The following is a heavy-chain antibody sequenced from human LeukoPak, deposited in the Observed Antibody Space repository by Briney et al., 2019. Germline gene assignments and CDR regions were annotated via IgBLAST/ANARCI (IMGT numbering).Heavy chain of an antibody. J-gene: IGHJ2*01. CDR2: SYGLGIT. D-gene: IGHD3-3*01. CDR3: ARDATTFGSDLLKNWYFDL. CDR1: GASITTSY. Sequence: SETLSLTCTVAGASITTSYWNWIRQSAENGLEWIGRSYGLGITTYNPSLESRATVSVDITKNQFSLNLTSVTAADTAVYYCARDATTFGSDLLKNWYFDLWGRGTLVTVSS. V-gene: IGHV4-4*07.